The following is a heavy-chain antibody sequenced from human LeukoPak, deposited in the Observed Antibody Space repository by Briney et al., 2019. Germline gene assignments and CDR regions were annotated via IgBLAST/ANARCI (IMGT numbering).Heavy chain of an antibody. Sequence: GGSLRLSCAASGFIFSDYYMGWVRQAPGKGLEWVSYISNKGSSSTTYYADSVKGRFTISRDDAQNSLYLQMNSLRAEDTAVYYCAKSATTAAPDYFDYWGQGTLVTVSS. D-gene: IGHD4-17*01. V-gene: IGHV3-11*01. CDR1: GFIFSDYY. CDR2: ISNKGSSSTT. CDR3: AKSATTAAPDYFDY. J-gene: IGHJ4*02.